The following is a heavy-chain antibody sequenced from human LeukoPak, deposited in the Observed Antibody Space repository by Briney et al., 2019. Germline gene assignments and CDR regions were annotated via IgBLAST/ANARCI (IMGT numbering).Heavy chain of an antibody. D-gene: IGHD3-10*01. CDR1: GYSISTGYY. J-gene: IGHJ4*02. V-gene: IGHV4-38-2*02. CDR3: ARDGSGSYPLDY. Sequence: SETLSLTCTVSGYSISTGYYWDWIRQPPGKGLEWIGTFYHGGSTYYNPSLKSRVTISVDTSKNQFSLKLSSVTTADTAVYYCARDGSGSYPLDYWGQGTLVTVSS. CDR2: FYHGGST.